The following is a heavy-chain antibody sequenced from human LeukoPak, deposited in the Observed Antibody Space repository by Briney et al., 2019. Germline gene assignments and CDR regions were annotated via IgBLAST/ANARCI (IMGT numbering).Heavy chain of an antibody. CDR3: AKGGPFNYYYYMDV. J-gene: IGHJ6*03. CDR2: IRYDGSNK. CDR1: GFTFSSYG. Sequence: GGSLRLSCAASGFTFSSYGMHWVRQAPGKGLEWVAFIRYDGSNKYYADSVKGRFTISRDNSKNTLYLHVNSLRPEDTAVYYCAKGGPFNYYYYMDVWGKGTTVTVSS. V-gene: IGHV3-30*02.